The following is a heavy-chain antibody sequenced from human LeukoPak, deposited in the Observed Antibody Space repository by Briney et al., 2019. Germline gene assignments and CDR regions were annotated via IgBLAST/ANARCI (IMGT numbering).Heavy chain of an antibody. CDR1: GGTFSSYA. CDR2: IIPILGIA. J-gene: IGHJ4*02. Sequence: SVKVSCKASGGTFSSYAISWVRQAPGQGLEWMGRIIPILGIANYAQKFQGRVTMTRNTSISTAYMELSSLRSEDTAVYYCARGNRYSPPDHWGQGTLVTVSS. CDR3: ARGNRYSPPDH. D-gene: IGHD5-18*01. V-gene: IGHV1-69*04.